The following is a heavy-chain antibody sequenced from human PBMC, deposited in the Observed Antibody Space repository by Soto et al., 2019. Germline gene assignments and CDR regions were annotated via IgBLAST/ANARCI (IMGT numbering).Heavy chain of an antibody. CDR2: IYYSGST. CDR3: ARLSGYDSSGYLTPFDY. CDR1: GGSISSSSYY. Sequence: PSETLSLTCTVSGGSISSSSYYWGWIRQPPGKGLEWIGSIYYSGSTYYNPSLKSRVTISVDTSKNQFSLKLSSVTAADTAVYYCARLSGYDSSGYLTPFDYWGQGTLVTVS. D-gene: IGHD3-22*01. J-gene: IGHJ4*02. V-gene: IGHV4-39*01.